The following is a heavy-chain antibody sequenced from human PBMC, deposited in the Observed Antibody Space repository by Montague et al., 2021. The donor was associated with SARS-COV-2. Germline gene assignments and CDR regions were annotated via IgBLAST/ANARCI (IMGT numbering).Heavy chain of an antibody. J-gene: IGHJ4*02. CDR3: ARAGGFDSSCDVGRLRTYYFDY. CDR1: GASIRSSDHY. Sequence: SETLSLTCTVSGASIRSSDHYWGWIRQPPGKGLEWIGSIYYTGSRYYTPSLTSRLTISVDTSRYQFSLELTSVTAADTAIYYCARAGGFDSSCDVGRLRTYYFDYWGQGLLVTVSS. D-gene: IGHD3-22*01. CDR2: IYYTGSR. V-gene: IGHV4-39*07.